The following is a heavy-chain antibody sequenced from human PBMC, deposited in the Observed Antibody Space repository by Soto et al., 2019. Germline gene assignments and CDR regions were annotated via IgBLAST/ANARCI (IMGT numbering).Heavy chain of an antibody. D-gene: IGHD3-22*01. J-gene: IGHJ4*02. V-gene: IGHV1-69*06. Sequence: GASVKFSCKASGGTFSSYAISWVRQAPGQGLEWMGGIIPIFGTANYAQKFQGRVTITADKSTSTAYMELSSLRSEDTAVYYCARGILDSSGYLDYWGQGTLVTVSS. CDR1: GGTFSSYA. CDR3: ARGILDSSGYLDY. CDR2: IIPIFGTA.